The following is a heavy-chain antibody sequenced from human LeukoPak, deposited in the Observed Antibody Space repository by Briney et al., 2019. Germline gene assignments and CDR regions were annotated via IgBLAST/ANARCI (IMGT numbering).Heavy chain of an antibody. Sequence: SETLSLTCTVSGGSISSYYWSWIRQPPGKGLEWIGSMYYSGSTNYNPSLKSRVTISVDTSKNQFSLKLSSVTAADTAVYNCARSPLPDGSGSYYFDYWGQGTLVTVSS. CDR2: MYYSGST. CDR3: ARSPLPDGSGSYYFDY. CDR1: GGSISSYY. J-gene: IGHJ4*02. D-gene: IGHD3-10*01. V-gene: IGHV4-59*01.